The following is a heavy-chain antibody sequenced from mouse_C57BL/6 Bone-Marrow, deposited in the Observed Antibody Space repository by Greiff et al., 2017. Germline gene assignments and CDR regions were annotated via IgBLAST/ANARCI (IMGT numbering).Heavy chain of an antibody. V-gene: IGHV5-4*01. CDR3: ARDRGYYYGSSSWFAY. D-gene: IGHD1-1*01. CDR1: GFTFSSYA. J-gene: IGHJ3*01. Sequence: EVKVVESGGGLVKPGGSLKLSCAASGFTFSSYAMSWVRQTPEKRLEWVATISDGGSYTYYPDNVKGRFTISRDNAKNNLYLQMSHLKSEDTAMYYCARDRGYYYGSSSWFAYWGQGTLVTVSA. CDR2: ISDGGSYT.